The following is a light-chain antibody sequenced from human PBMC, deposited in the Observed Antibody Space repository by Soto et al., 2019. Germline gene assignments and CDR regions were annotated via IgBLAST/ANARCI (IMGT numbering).Light chain of an antibody. CDR2: EVT. CDR3: SSYAGANRV. V-gene: IGLV2-8*01. Sequence: QSLLTQPPSASGSPGQSGTISSTGTSSDVGANNYVSWYQQHPGKAPKLMIYEVTKRPSGVPDRFSGSKSGNTASLTVSGLQAEDEADYYCSSYAGANRVFGTGTKLTVL. CDR1: SSDVGANNY. J-gene: IGLJ1*01.